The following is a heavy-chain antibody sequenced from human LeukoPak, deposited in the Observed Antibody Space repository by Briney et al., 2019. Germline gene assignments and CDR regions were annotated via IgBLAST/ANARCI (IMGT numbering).Heavy chain of an antibody. CDR2: IYHSGST. D-gene: IGHD3-3*01. CDR1: GYSISSGYY. CDR3: ARGSYGITIFGVVTKSRGFDP. V-gene: IGHV4-38-2*01. Sequence: PSETLSLTCAVSGYSISSGYYWGWIRQPPGKGLEWIGSIYHSGSTNYNPSLKSRVTISVDTSKNQLSLKLSSVTAADTAVYYCARGSYGITIFGVVTKSRGFDPWGQGTLVTVSS. J-gene: IGHJ5*02.